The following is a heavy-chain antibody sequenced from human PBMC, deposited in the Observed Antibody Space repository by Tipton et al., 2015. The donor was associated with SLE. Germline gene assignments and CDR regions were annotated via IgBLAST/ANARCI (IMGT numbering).Heavy chain of an antibody. CDR1: GGSISNLY. CDR2: ISDSGST. CDR3: ARSRETYDLGGVFDF. J-gene: IGHJ4*02. V-gene: IGHV4-59*11. Sequence: TLSLTCNVSGGSISNLYWSWIRQPPGKGLEWIGYISDSGSTYYNPSLKSRVIISGDTSKNQFSLKLNSVTAADTAVYYCARSRETYDLGGVFDFWGQGTLVTVSP. D-gene: IGHD3-16*01.